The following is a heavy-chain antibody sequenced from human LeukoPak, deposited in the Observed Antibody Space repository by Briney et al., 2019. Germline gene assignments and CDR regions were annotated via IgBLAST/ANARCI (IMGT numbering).Heavy chain of an antibody. CDR3: TRGLDSSGWSGFDY. Sequence: PGGSLRLSCTASGFTFGDYAMSWVRQAPGKGLEWVGFIRSKAYGGTTEYAASVKGRFTISRDDSKSIAYLRMNSLKTEDTAVYYCTRGLDSSGWSGFDYWGQGTLVTVSS. D-gene: IGHD6-19*01. CDR2: IRSKAYGGTT. J-gene: IGHJ4*02. V-gene: IGHV3-49*04. CDR1: GFTFGDYA.